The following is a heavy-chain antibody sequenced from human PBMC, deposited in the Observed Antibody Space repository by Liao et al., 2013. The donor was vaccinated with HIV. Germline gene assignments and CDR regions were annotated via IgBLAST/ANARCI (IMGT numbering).Heavy chain of an antibody. J-gene: IGHJ4*02. D-gene: IGHD3-3*01. CDR3: ARARPFWSGLRGYFDY. CDR1: GGSISSGSYY. Sequence: QVQLQESGPGLVKPSQTLSLTCTVSGGSISSGSYYWSWIRQPAGKGLEWIGRIYTSGSTNYNPSLKSRVTISVDTSKNQFSLKLSSVTAADTAVYYCARARPFWSGLRGYFDYWGQGTLVTVSS. V-gene: IGHV4-61*02. CDR2: IYTSGST.